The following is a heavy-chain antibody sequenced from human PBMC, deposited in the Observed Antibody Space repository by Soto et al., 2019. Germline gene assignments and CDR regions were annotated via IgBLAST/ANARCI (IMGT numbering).Heavy chain of an antibody. CDR3: ARHNYASRGYYHYYYGMDV. J-gene: IGHJ6*02. V-gene: IGHV4-34*01. Sequence: QVQLQQWGAGLLKPSETLSLTCAVYGGSGGSFSGYYWSWIRQPPGKGLEWIGEINHSGSTNYNPAHKSRGTISVDTSKNQLSLKMSSVTAAATAVYYCARHNYASRGYYHYYYGMDVWGQGTTVTVSS. CDR2: INHSGST. CDR1: GGSGGSFSGYY. D-gene: IGHD3-22*01.